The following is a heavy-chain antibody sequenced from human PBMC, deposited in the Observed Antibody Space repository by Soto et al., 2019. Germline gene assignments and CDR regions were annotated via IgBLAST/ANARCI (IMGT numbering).Heavy chain of an antibody. J-gene: IGHJ6*02. CDR3: AKDLAEYSSSSPDESYYYFGMDV. Sequence: QVQLVESGGGVVQPGRSLRLSCAASGFTFSNYGMHWVRQAPGKGLEWVAVISYDGGNKYYADSVKGRFTISRDNSKNTLYLQMNSLRAEDTAVFFCAKDLAEYSSSSPDESYYYFGMDVWGQGTTVTVSS. CDR1: GFTFSNYG. CDR2: ISYDGGNK. D-gene: IGHD6-6*01. V-gene: IGHV3-30*18.